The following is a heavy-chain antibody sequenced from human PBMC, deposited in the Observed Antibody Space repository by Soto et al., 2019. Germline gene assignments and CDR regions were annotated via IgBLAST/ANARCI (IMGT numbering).Heavy chain of an antibody. CDR2: ISYDGSNK. J-gene: IGHJ4*02. V-gene: IGHV3-30*18. CDR1: GFTFSSYG. CDR3: AKEAPSSIIVVVTGYYCGY. D-gene: IGHD3-22*01. Sequence: QVQLVESGGGVVQPGRSLRLSCAASGFTFSSYGMHWVRQAPGKGLEWVAVISYDGSNKYYADSVKGRFTISRDNSKNTRYLQMNSLRAEDTAVYYCAKEAPSSIIVVVTGYYCGYWGQGTLVTVSS.